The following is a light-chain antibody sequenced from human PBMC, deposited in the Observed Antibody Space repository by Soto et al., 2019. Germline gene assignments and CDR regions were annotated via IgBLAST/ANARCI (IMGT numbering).Light chain of an antibody. CDR3: QQRSNWPPVIT. V-gene: IGKV3-11*01. CDR1: QTFSSH. CDR2: DAS. Sequence: EIVLTQSPAALSLSPGERATLSCRASQTFSSHLAWYQQKPGQAPRLLIYDASKRAPGIPARFSGRGSGTDFTLTISSLEPEDFAVYYCQQRSNWPPVITFGQGTRLEIK. J-gene: IGKJ5*01.